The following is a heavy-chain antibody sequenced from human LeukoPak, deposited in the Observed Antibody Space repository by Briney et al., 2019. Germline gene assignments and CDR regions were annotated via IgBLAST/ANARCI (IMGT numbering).Heavy chain of an antibody. J-gene: IGHJ6*03. CDR1: GFTFSSYG. CDR3: ARVIYYGSGSHYYYYFYMDV. CDR2: IWYDGSNK. D-gene: IGHD3-10*01. V-gene: IGHV3-33*01. Sequence: GGSLRLSCAASGFTFSSYGMHWVRQAPGKGLEWVAVIWYDGSNKYYADSVKGRFTISRDNAKNSLYLQMNSLRAGDTAVYYCARVIYYGSGSHYYYYFYMDVWGKGTTVTVSS.